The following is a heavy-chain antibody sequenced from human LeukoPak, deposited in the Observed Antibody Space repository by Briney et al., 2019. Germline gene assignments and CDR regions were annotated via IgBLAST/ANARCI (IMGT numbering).Heavy chain of an antibody. CDR3: VRDPNALDY. J-gene: IGHJ4*02. CDR1: GFRVNSYS. CDR2: IRSYGDTI. V-gene: IGHV3-48*01. Sequence: GGSLRLSCVASGFRVNSYSMNWVRQAPGKGLEWVSYIRSYGDTIHYSDSVKGRFTISRDDAKNSQYLQMTSLRAEDTAVYYCVRDPNALDYWGQGTLVTVSS.